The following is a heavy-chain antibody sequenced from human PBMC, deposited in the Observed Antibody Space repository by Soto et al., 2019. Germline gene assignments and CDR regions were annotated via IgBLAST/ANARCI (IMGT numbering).Heavy chain of an antibody. CDR3: ARENMGVWGSDYYYGMDV. D-gene: IGHD3-16*01. CDR2: MNPSTGNT. Sequence: ASVKVSCKASGYTFTRSGIIWVRQATGQGLEWMGWMNPSTGNTDSAEKFQGRLTMTRNTSISTVYMELSSLSFEDTAVYYCARENMGVWGSDYYYGMDVWGQGTTVTVSS. V-gene: IGHV1-8*01. CDR1: GYTFTRSG. J-gene: IGHJ6*02.